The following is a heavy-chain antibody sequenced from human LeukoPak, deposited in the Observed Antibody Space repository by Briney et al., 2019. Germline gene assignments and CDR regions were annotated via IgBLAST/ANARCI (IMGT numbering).Heavy chain of an antibody. CDR3: ARGSSGTTKRYYFDN. D-gene: IGHD3-22*01. CDR2: IYYSGST. CDR1: GGSISSYY. J-gene: IGHJ4*02. V-gene: IGHV4-59*12. Sequence: SETLSLTCTVSGGSISSYYWSWIRQPPGKGLEWIGYIYYSGSTNYNPSLKSRVTISVDTSKNQFSLKLSSVTAADTAVYYCARGSSGTTKRYYFDNWGQGALVTVSS.